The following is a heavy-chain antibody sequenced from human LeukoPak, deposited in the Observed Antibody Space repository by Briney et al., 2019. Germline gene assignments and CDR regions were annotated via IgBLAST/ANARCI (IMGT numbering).Heavy chain of an antibody. CDR1: GFTVSSNY. J-gene: IGHJ3*02. CDR3: ARFTMVRGDDAFDI. V-gene: IGHV3-53*01. Sequence: PGGSLRLSCAASGFTVSSNYMSWVRQAPGKGLEWVSVIYSGGSTYYAGSVKGRFTISRDNSKNTLYLQMNSLRAEDTAVYYCARFTMVRGDDAFDIWGQGTMVTVSS. D-gene: IGHD3-10*01. CDR2: IYSGGST.